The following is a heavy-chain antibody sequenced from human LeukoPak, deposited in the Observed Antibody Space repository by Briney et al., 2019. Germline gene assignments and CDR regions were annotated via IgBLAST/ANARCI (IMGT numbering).Heavy chain of an antibody. Sequence: GGSLRLSCAASGSTFSSYAMSWVRQAPGKGLEWVSGIGSSGGSTYYADSVKGRFTISRDNSKNTLYLQMNSLRAEDTAVYYCAREYASSWYDAFDIWGQGTMVTVSS. D-gene: IGHD6-13*01. V-gene: IGHV3-23*01. CDR1: GSTFSSYA. CDR3: AREYASSWYDAFDI. J-gene: IGHJ3*02. CDR2: IGSSGGST.